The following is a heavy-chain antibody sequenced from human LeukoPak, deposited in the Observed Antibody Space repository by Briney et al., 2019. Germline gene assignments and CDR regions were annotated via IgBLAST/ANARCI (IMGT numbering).Heavy chain of an antibody. CDR3: ARDRDRAAAAHYGMDV. V-gene: IGHV4-59*01. CDR1: GGSISSYY. D-gene: IGHD6-13*01. CDR2: IYYSGST. J-gene: IGHJ6*02. Sequence: SETLSLTCTVSGGSISSYYWSWIRQPPGKGLEWIGYIYYSGSTNYNPSLKSRVTISVDTSKNQFSLKLSSVTAADTAVYYCARDRDRAAAAHYGMDVWGQGTTVTVSS.